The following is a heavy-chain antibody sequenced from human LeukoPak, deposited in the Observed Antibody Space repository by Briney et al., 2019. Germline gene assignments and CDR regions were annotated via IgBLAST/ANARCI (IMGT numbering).Heavy chain of an antibody. V-gene: IGHV4-59*01. CDR1: GGSISSYY. J-gene: IGHJ5*02. Sequence: SSETLSLTCTVSGGSISSYYWSWIRQPPGKGLEWIGYIYYSGSTNYNPSLKSRVTISVDTSKNQFSLKLSSVTAADTAVYYCARDPHYYDSSGRNWFDPWGQGTLVTVSS. CDR3: ARDPHYYDSSGRNWFDP. CDR2: IYYSGST. D-gene: IGHD3-22*01.